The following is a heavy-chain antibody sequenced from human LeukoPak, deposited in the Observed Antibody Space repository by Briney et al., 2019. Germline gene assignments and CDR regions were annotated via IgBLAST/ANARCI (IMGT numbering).Heavy chain of an antibody. J-gene: IGHJ4*02. CDR2: IIPIFGTA. V-gene: IGHV1-69*05. CDR1: GYTFTSYY. Sequence: VASVKVSCKASGYTFTSYYMHWVRQAPGQGLEWMGGIIPIFGTANYAQKFQGRVTITTDESTSTAYMELSSLRSEDTAVYYCARGYSYGESAFDYWGQGTLVTVSS. D-gene: IGHD5-18*01. CDR3: ARGYSYGESAFDY.